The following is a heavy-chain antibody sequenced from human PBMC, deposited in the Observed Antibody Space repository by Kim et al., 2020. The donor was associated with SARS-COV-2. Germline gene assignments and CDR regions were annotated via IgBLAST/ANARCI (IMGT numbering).Heavy chain of an antibody. V-gene: IGHV3-23*01. J-gene: IGHJ5*02. CDR3: AKDLEYYDFWSGYYTGGLWFDP. Sequence: GGSLRLSCAASGFTFSSYAMSWVRQAPGKGLEWVSAISGSGGSTYYADSVKGRFTISRDNSKNTLYLQMNSLRAEDTAVYYCAKDLEYYDFWSGYYTGGLWFDPWGQGTLVTVSS. CDR2: ISGSGGST. D-gene: IGHD3-3*01. CDR1: GFTFSSYA.